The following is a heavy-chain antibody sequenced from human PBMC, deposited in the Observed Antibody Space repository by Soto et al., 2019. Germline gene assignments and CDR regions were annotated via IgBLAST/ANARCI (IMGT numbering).Heavy chain of an antibody. Sequence: QVQLVRSGGEVKEPGASVKVSCKASGYNFASNHMHWVRQIPGQGLEWMGIIHPTDGSTSYAQRFRGRITLTRDAPTNTDYMELRGLTSEDTAVYYCVRDRFGSWTFDYWGQGTLLTVSS. CDR2: IHPTDGST. D-gene: IGHD6-13*01. V-gene: IGHV1-46*01. CDR1: GYNFASNH. J-gene: IGHJ4*02. CDR3: VRDRFGSWTFDY.